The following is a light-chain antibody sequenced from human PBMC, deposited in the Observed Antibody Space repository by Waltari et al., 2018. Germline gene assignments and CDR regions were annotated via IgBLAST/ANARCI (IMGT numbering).Light chain of an antibody. Sequence: QSVLTQPPSASGAPGQAVSISCSGGSTTITNYVFWYQQFPGAAPKLIVYKDYERPSGVPDRFSASKSGTSASPAISGLRSDDEADYYCATWDDSLNGWVFGGGTKLTVL. CDR3: ATWDDSLNGWV. V-gene: IGLV1-47*01. J-gene: IGLJ3*02. CDR1: STTITNY. CDR2: KDY.